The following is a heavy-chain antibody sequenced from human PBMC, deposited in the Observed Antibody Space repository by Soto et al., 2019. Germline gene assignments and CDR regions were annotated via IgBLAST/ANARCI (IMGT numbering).Heavy chain of an antibody. CDR3: AKVSSSWYAGFFDL. CDR2: LSDSGGSI. V-gene: IGHV3-23*01. D-gene: IGHD6-13*01. Sequence: PGGSLRLSCAVSGFTFSDYAVTWVRQAPGKGLEWVSGLSDSGGSIYYADSVKGRFTISRDNSMNTLYLQMNTLRAEDTAIYYCAKVSSSWYAGFFDLWGQGTLVTVSS. J-gene: IGHJ4*02. CDR1: GFTFSDYA.